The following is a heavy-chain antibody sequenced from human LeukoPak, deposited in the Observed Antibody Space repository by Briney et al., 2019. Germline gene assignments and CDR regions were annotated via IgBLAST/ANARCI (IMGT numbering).Heavy chain of an antibody. CDR3: ARSGEVLLWFGDDY. CDR2: ISSSSSYI. Sequence: NPAGSLRLSCAASAFTFSSYSMNWVRQAPGKGLEWVSSISSSSSYIYYADSVKGRFTISRDNAKNSLYLQMNSLRAEDTAVYYCARSGEVLLWFGDDYWGQGTLVTVSS. D-gene: IGHD3-10*01. J-gene: IGHJ4*02. CDR1: AFTFSSYS. V-gene: IGHV3-21*01.